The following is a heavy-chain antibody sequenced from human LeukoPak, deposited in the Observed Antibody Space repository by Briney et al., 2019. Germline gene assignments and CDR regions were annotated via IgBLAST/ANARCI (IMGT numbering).Heavy chain of an antibody. V-gene: IGHV3-7*01. D-gene: IGHD6-13*01. J-gene: IGHJ6*03. CDR2: IKQYGSEK. Sequence: GGSLRLSCAASGFTYSSYWMSWVRQAPGKELEWVANIKQYGSEKYYVDSVKGRFTISRDNAKNSLYLQMNSLRAEDTAVYYCAKYSSSWYRGNYYYYYYMDVWGKGTTVTVSS. CDR1: GFTYSSYW. CDR3: AKYSSSWYRGNYYYYYYMDV.